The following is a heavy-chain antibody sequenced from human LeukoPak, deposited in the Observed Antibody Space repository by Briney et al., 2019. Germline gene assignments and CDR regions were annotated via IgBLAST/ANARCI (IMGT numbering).Heavy chain of an antibody. CDR2: ITGSGGGT. Sequence: PGRSLRLSCAASGFTFGSYGMHWVRQAPGKGLEWVSAITGSGGGTYYADSVKGRFTISRDNSKNTLYLQMNSLRAEDTAVYYCAKWGDYDVLTGYYDPDYWGQGTLVTVSS. J-gene: IGHJ4*02. CDR3: AKWGDYDVLTGYYDPDY. D-gene: IGHD3-9*01. CDR1: GFTFGSYG. V-gene: IGHV3-23*01.